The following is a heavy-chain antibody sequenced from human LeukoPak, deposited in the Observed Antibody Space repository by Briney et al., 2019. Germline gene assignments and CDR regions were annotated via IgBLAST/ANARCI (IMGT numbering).Heavy chain of an antibody. CDR3: AREGAAASVDY. CDR1: GFIFSTYA. V-gene: IGHV3-64*01. Sequence: GGSLRLSCAASGFIFSTYAMHWVRQAPGKGLEYVSAISSNGGSTYYANSVKGRFTISRDNSKNTLYLQMGSLRAEDMAVYYCAREGAAASVDYWGQGTLVTVSS. CDR2: ISSNGGST. J-gene: IGHJ4*02. D-gene: IGHD6-13*01.